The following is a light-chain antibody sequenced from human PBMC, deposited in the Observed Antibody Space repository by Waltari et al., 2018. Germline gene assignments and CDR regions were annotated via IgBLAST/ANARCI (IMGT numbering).Light chain of an antibody. CDR3: QTWDSSLNAVV. Sequence: QSVLTQPPSVSAAPGQRVYISCSGTNSNIGTNFVSWYQQFPGTAPRPLTYENCRRQPGIPDRFSGSKSDTSAGLGISRVQTGDEADYYCQTWDSSLNAVVFGGGTKVTVL. CDR2: ENC. J-gene: IGLJ2*01. CDR1: NSNIGTNF. V-gene: IGLV1-51*02.